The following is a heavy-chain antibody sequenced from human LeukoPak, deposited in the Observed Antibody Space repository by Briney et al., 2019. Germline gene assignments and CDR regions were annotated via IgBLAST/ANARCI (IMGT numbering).Heavy chain of an antibody. D-gene: IGHD6-13*01. V-gene: IGHV3-23*01. Sequence: GGSLRLSCAASGFTFSIYAMSWVRQAPGKGLEWVSSITGSGGSTYYADSAKGRFTISRDSSKNTLYLQVNSLSAEDTAVYYCAIIAAAGFSFDSWGQGTLVTVSS. CDR3: AIIAAAGFSFDS. J-gene: IGHJ4*02. CDR1: GFTFSIYA. CDR2: ITGSGGST.